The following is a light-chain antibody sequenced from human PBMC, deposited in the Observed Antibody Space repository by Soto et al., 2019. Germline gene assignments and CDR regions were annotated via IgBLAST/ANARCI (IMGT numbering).Light chain of an antibody. CDR3: SSYTSSSTL. Sequence: QSVLTQPASVSGSPGQSITISCTGTSSDVGGYNYVSWYQQHPGKAPKLMIYEVSNRPSGVPNRFSGSKSGNTASLTISGLQAEDEADYYCSSYTSSSTLFGGGTKLTVL. V-gene: IGLV2-14*01. J-gene: IGLJ2*01. CDR1: SSDVGGYNY. CDR2: EVS.